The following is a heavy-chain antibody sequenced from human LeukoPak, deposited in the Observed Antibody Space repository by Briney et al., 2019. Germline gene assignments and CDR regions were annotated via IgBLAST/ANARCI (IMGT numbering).Heavy chain of an antibody. CDR3: AKDSGGAYTYGLISLGFEY. CDR2: ISWDGGST. Sequence: GGSLRLSCAASGFTFDDYTMHWVRQAPGRGLEWVSLISWDGGSTYYADSVKGRFTISRDNSKNSLYLQMNRLRTEDTAFYYCAKDSGGAYTYGLISLGFEYWGQGTLVTVSS. CDR1: GFTFDDYT. D-gene: IGHD5-18*01. J-gene: IGHJ4*02. V-gene: IGHV3-43*01.